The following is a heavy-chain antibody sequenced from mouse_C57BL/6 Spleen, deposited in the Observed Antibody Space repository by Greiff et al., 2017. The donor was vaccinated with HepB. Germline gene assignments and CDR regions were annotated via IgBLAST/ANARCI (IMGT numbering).Heavy chain of an antibody. V-gene: IGHV1-85*01. CDR3: ARSDYGRSWGAFDY. CDR2: IYPRDGST. CDR1: GYTFTSYD. D-gene: IGHD1-1*01. J-gene: IGHJ2*01. Sequence: QVQLKESGPELVKPGASVKLSCKASGYTFTSYDINWVKQRPGQGLEWIGWIYPRDGSTKYNEKFKGKATLTVDTSSSTAYMELHSLTSEDSAVYFCARSDYGRSWGAFDYWGQGTTLTVSS.